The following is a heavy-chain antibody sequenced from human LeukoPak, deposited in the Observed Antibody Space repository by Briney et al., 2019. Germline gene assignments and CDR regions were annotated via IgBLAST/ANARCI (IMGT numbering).Heavy chain of an antibody. CDR1: GYTFTSYG. CDR3: ARDVGTTYYYDSSGYQSFDY. J-gene: IGHJ4*02. V-gene: IGHV1-18*01. D-gene: IGHD3-22*01. Sequence: GASVKVSCKASGYTFTSYGISWVRQAPGQGLEWMGWIRVYNGNTNYAQKLQGRVTVTTDTSTSTAYMELRSLRSDDTAVYYCARDVGTTYYYDSSGYQSFDYWGQGTLVTVSS. CDR2: IRVYNGNT.